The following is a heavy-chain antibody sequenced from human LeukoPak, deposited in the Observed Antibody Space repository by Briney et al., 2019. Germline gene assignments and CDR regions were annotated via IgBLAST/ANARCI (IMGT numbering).Heavy chain of an antibody. V-gene: IGHV4-38-2*02. CDR3: ACPRGLDLKGTFDI. D-gene: IGHD6-19*01. CDR2: IYYSGST. CDR1: GYSISSGYY. Sequence: SETLSLTCTVSGYSISSGYYWGWIRQPPGKGLEWIGSIYYSGSTYYNPSLKSRVTISVDTSKNQFSLKLSSVTAADTAVYYCACPRGLDLKGTFDIWGQGTMVTVSS. J-gene: IGHJ3*02.